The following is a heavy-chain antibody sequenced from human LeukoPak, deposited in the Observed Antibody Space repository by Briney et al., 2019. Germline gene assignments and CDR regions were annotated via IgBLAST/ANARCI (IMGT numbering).Heavy chain of an antibody. Sequence: GGSLRLSCAASGFTFSSYGMHWVRQAPGKGLEWVAVISYDGSNKYYADSVKGRFTISRDNSKNTLYLQMNSLRAEDTAVYYCAKETFSAVALGYWGQGTLVTVS. CDR1: GFTFSSYG. J-gene: IGHJ4*02. D-gene: IGHD6-19*01. CDR2: ISYDGSNK. V-gene: IGHV3-30*18. CDR3: AKETFSAVALGY.